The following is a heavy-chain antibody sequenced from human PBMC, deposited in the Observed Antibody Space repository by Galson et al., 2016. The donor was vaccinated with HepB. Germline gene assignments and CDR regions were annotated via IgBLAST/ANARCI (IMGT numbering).Heavy chain of an antibody. CDR3: THAYYDSSGYWGSPEYFDY. D-gene: IGHD3-22*01. CDR2: IHWDNDK. V-gene: IGHV2-5*02. CDR1: GFSLSTSGVG. J-gene: IGHJ4*02. Sequence: PALVKPTQTLTLTCTFSGFSLSTSGVGVGWIRQPPGKALEWLALIHWDNDKYFSPSLSNRLTIAKDTSKNQVVLTMTNMDPVDTATYYCTHAYYDSSGYWGSPEYFDYWGQGTLVTVSS.